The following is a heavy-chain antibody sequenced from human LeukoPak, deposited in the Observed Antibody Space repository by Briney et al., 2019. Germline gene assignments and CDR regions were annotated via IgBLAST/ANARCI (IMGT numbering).Heavy chain of an antibody. Sequence: ASVKVSCKASGYSFISYGISWVRQAPGQGLEWMGWISAYNGNTNYAQKLQGRVTMTTDTSTSTAYMELRSLRSDDTAVYYCARDLGYYDSSGYYYFDYWGQGTLVTVSS. V-gene: IGHV1-18*01. CDR3: ARDLGYYDSSGYYYFDY. J-gene: IGHJ4*02. CDR2: ISAYNGNT. CDR1: GYSFISYG. D-gene: IGHD3-22*01.